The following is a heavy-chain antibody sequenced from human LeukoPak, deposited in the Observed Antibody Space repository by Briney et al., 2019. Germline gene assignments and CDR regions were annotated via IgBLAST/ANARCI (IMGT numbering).Heavy chain of an antibody. CDR3: AELGITMIGGV. Sequence: GGSLRLSCAASGFTFSSSSMNWVRQAPGKGLEWVSSISSYGDHIYYADSVKGRFTISRDNAKNSLYLQMNTLRADDTAVYYCAELGITMIGGVWGKGTTVTISS. V-gene: IGHV3-21*01. D-gene: IGHD3-10*02. CDR2: ISSYGDHI. J-gene: IGHJ6*04. CDR1: GFTFSSSS.